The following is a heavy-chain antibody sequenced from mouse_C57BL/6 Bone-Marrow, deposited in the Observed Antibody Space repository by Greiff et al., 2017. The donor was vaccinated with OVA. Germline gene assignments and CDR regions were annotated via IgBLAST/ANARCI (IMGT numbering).Heavy chain of an antibody. CDR3: ASYDDY. CDR2: IDPSDSYT. V-gene: IGHV1-59*01. Sequence: QVQLQQPGAELVRPGTSVKLSCKASGYTFTSYWMHWVKQRPGQGLEWIGVIDPSDSYTNYNQKFKGKATLTVDTSSSTAYMQLSGLTSEDSAVYYCASYDDYWGQGTTLTVSS. CDR1: GYTFTSYW. D-gene: IGHD2-3*01. J-gene: IGHJ2*01.